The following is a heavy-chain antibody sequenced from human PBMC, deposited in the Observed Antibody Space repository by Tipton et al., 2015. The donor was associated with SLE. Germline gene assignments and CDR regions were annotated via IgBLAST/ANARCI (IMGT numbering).Heavy chain of an antibody. V-gene: IGHV4-61*09. D-gene: IGHD1-1*01. CDR2: VLTSGAT. Sequence: TLSLTCTVSGGSVTSGNYYWTWIRQSAGNGLEWIGHVLTSGATNYNPSLKSRVTISVDTSKNQFSLHLSSVTAADTAVYYRTNDDGDAFEVWGQGTMVTVSS. CDR3: TNDDGDAFEV. J-gene: IGHJ3*01. CDR1: GGSVTSGNYY.